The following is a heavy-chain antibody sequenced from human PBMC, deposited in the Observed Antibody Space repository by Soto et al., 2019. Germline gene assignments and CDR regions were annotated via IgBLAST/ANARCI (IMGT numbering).Heavy chain of an antibody. CDR2: IYYSGST. D-gene: IGHD2-15*01. Sequence: QLQLQESGPGLVKPSGTLALTCTVSGGSISSSSYYWGWIRQPPGKGMEWIGRIYYSGSTYYNPSLKRRDSIAVDTSIHQFSLELSAVSAGDTAVYYCARRDSSAHYRYGSQGTLVTVSS. CDR3: ARRDSSAHYRY. J-gene: IGHJ4*02. V-gene: IGHV4-39*01. CDR1: GGSISSSSYY.